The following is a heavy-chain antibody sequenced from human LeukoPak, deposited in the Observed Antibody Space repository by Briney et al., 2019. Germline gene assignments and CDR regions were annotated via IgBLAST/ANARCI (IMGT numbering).Heavy chain of an antibody. CDR3: ATAGSYYGYFDY. CDR2: IIPIFGTA. J-gene: IGHJ4*02. CDR1: GGTFSSYA. D-gene: IGHD1-26*01. V-gene: IGHV1-69*13. Sequence: ASVKVSCKASGGTFSSYAISWVRQAPGQGLEWMGGIIPIFGTANYAQKFQGRVTITADESTSTAYMELSSLRSEDTAVYYCATAGSYYGYFDYWGQGTLVTVSS.